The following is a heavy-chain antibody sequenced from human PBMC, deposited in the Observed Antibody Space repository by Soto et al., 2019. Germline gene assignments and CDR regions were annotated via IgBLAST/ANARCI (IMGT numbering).Heavy chain of an antibody. J-gene: IGHJ6*03. D-gene: IGHD2-8*02. CDR1: GFTFSSYA. Sequence: PGGSLRLSCAASGFTFSSYAMSWVRQAPGKGLEWVSAISGSGGSTYYADSVKGRFTISRDNSKNTLYLQMNSLRAEDTAVYYCVKQTKYCNRKYYYYYYMDVWGKGTTVTVSS. CDR2: ISGSGGST. V-gene: IGHV3-23*01. CDR3: VKQTKYCNRKYYYYYYMDV.